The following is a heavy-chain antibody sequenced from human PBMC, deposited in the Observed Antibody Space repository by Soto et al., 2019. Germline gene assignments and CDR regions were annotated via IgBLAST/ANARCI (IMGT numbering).Heavy chain of an antibody. CDR3: ARVERWQGCGELSTYNWFDP. D-gene: IGHD3-10*01. Sequence: QVQLVQSGAEVKKPGSSVKVSCKASGGTFSSYAISWVRQAPGQGLEWMGGIIPIFGTANYAQKFQGRVTITADESTSTAYIELSSLRSEDTAVYYCARVERWQGCGELSTYNWFDPWGQGTLVTVSS. V-gene: IGHV1-69*01. CDR1: GGTFSSYA. CDR2: IIPIFGTA. J-gene: IGHJ5*02.